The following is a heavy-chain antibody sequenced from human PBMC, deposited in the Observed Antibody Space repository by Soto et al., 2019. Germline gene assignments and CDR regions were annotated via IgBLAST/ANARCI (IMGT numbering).Heavy chain of an antibody. CDR3: AVANRAAADNWFDP. CDR1: GGSFSGYY. V-gene: IGHV4-34*01. J-gene: IGHJ5*02. CDR2: INHSGST. Sequence: QVQLQQWGAGLLKPSETLSLTCAVYGGSFSGYYWSWIRQPPGKGLEWIGEINHSGSTNYNPSLKRRVTISVDTSKNQFSLKLSSVTAADTAVYYCAVANRAAADNWFDPWGQGTLVTVSS. D-gene: IGHD6-13*01.